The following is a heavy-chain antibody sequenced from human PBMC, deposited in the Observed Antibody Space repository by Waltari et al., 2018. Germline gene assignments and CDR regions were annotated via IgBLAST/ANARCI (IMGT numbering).Heavy chain of an antibody. CDR3: ARDPNYGDIDY. D-gene: IGHD4-17*01. V-gene: IGHV3-7*01. Sequence: EVQLEEAGGGLVEPGGPLRLSWGASGVALGSWWRRGVRQAPGKGLEGVANIKQDRMEKYDVDSVKRRFTISRDNAKNSLYLQMNSLRAEDTAVYYCARDPNYGDIDYWGQGTLVTVSS. CDR2: IKQDRMEK. J-gene: IGHJ4*02. CDR1: GVALGSWW.